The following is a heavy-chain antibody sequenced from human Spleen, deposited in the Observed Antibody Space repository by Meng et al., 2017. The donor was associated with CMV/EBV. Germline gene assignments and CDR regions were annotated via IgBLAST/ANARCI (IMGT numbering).Heavy chain of an antibody. CDR1: GYTFSGSY. Sequence: SVKVSCKASGYTFSGSYIHWVRQAPGQGLEWMGGIIPGFGAANYAQKFQGRVTITTDESTSTAYMELNSLRSEDTAVYYCARGERHNWNLLLSWGQGTLVTVSS. J-gene: IGHJ4*02. D-gene: IGHD1-7*01. V-gene: IGHV1-69*05. CDR2: IIPGFGAA. CDR3: ARGERHNWNLLLS.